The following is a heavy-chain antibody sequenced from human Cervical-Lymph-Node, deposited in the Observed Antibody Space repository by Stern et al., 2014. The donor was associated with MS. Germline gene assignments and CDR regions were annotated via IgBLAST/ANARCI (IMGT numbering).Heavy chain of an antibody. CDR2: IYYSGST. CDR3: ARVGGQWLSLIDP. V-gene: IGHV4-59*01. Sequence: QVQLQESGPGLVTPSETLSLTCTVSGGSISSYYWSWIRQPPGKGLEWIGYIYYSGSTNYNPSLKSRVTISVDTSKNQFSLKLSSVTAADTAVYYCARVGGQWLSLIDPWGQGTLVTVSS. J-gene: IGHJ5*02. D-gene: IGHD6-19*01. CDR1: GGSISSYY.